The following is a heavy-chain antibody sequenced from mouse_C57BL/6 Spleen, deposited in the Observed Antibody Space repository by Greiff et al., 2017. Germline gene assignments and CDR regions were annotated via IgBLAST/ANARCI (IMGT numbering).Heavy chain of an antibody. D-gene: IGHD2-4*01. CDR2: IHPNSGST. CDR3: ARGYYDYDEAWFAY. CDR1: GYTFTSYW. V-gene: IGHV1-64*01. Sequence: VQLQQPGAELVKPGASVKLSCKASGYTFTSYWMHWVKQRPGQGLEWIGMIHPNSGSTNYNEKFKSKATLTVDKSSSTAYMQLSSLTSEDSAVYYCARGYYDYDEAWFAYWGQGTLVTVSA. J-gene: IGHJ3*01.